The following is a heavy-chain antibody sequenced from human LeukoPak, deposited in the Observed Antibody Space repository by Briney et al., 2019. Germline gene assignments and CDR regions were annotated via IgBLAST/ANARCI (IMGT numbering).Heavy chain of an antibody. CDR3: AKSRCGGDCYRSHFDN. D-gene: IGHD2-21*02. CDR1: GFTFSSYA. J-gene: IGHJ4*02. Sequence: PGGSLRLSCAASGFTFSSYAMSWVRQAPGKGLEWVSAISGSGGSTYYADSVKGRFTISRDNSKNTLYLQMNSLRVEDTAVYYCAKSRCGGDCYRSHFDNWGQGTLVTVSS. CDR2: ISGSGGST. V-gene: IGHV3-23*01.